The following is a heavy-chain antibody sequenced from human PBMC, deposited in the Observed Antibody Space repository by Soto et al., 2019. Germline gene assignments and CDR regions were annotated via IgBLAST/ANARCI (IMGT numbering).Heavy chain of an antibody. D-gene: IGHD2-2*01. CDR3: ARDRTSFNPQDY. CDR2: INPNSGGT. Sequence: ASVKVSCKASGYIFTDYYMHWVRQAPGQELGWMGRINPNSGGTNYAQKFQGRVTMTRDTSISTAYMELSSLRSEDTAVYYCARDRTSFNPQDYWGQGTLVTVSS. V-gene: IGHV1-2*06. J-gene: IGHJ4*02. CDR1: GYIFTDYY.